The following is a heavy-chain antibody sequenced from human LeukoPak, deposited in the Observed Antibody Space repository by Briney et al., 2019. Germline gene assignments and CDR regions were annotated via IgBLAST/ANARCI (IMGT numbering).Heavy chain of an antibody. CDR3: ASEGYSNYNFDY. Sequence: GGSLRLSCAASGFTFSSYSIHWVRQAPGKGLEWVAVISYDGSNKYYADSVKGRFTISRDNSKNTLYLEMNSLRAEDTAVYYCASEGYSNYNFDYWGQGTLVTVSS. CDR1: GFTFSSYS. CDR2: ISYDGSNK. J-gene: IGHJ4*02. V-gene: IGHV3-30*03. D-gene: IGHD4-11*01.